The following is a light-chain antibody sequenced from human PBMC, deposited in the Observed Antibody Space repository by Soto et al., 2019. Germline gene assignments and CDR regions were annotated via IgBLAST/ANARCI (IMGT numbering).Light chain of an antibody. CDR2: DAS. CDR1: HSVNSY. V-gene: IGKV3-11*01. CDR3: QQRKYWPPLT. Sequence: EIVLTQSPATLSLSPGERATLSCRASHSVNSYLAWYQHKPGQAPRLLIYDASNRAAGIPARFSGSGSGTDFTLTISRLEPEDFAIYYCQQRKYWPPLTFGGGTKVEIK. J-gene: IGKJ4*01.